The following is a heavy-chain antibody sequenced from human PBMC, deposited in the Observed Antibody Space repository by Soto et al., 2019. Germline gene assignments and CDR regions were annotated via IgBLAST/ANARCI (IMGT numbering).Heavy chain of an antibody. CDR1: GGSISSGDYF. CDR3: ARGSLAYCGGDCSNWYFDL. D-gene: IGHD2-21*02. J-gene: IGHJ2*01. Sequence: QVQLQESGPGLVKPSQTLSLTCTVSGGSISSGDYFWSWIRQPPGKGLEWIGYIYYSGSTYYNPSLKSRVTISVDTSKNQFSLKLSSVTAADTAVYYCARGSLAYCGGDCSNWYFDLWGRGTLVTVSS. CDR2: IYYSGST. V-gene: IGHV4-30-4*01.